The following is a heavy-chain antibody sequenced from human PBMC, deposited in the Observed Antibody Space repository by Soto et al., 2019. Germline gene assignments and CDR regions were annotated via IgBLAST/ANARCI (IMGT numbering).Heavy chain of an antibody. D-gene: IGHD3-16*02. CDR1: GFTFSSYA. CDR3: AKEGPNYDYVWGSYRQHDAFDI. J-gene: IGHJ3*02. Sequence: EVQLVESGGGLVKPGGSLRLSCAATGFTFSSYAMSWVRQAPGKGLEWVSAISGSGGSTYYADSVKGRFTISRDNSKNTLYLQMNSLRAEDTAVYYCAKEGPNYDYVWGSYRQHDAFDIWGQGTMVTVSS. CDR2: ISGSGGST. V-gene: IGHV3-23*04.